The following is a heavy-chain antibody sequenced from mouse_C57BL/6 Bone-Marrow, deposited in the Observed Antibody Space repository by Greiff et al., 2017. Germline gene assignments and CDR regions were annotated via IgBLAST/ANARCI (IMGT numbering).Heavy chain of an antibody. CDR2: IFPSDSET. J-gene: IGHJ2*01. Sequence: VQLQQPGAELVRPGSSVKLSCKASGYTFTSYWMDWVKQRPGQGLEWIGNIFPSDSETHYNQKFKDKATLTVDKSSSTAYMQLSSLTSEDSAVYCCARLGGWGFDYWGQGTTLTVSS. V-gene: IGHV1-61*01. CDR1: GYTFTSYW. CDR3: ARLGGWGFDY.